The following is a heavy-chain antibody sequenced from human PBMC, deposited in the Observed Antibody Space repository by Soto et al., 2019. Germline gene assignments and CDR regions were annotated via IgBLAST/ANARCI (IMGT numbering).Heavy chain of an antibody. CDR3: ARGLKYYDFWNGYAGVGWFDP. CDR1: GFTFSSYW. D-gene: IGHD3-3*01. Sequence: GGSLRLSCAASGFTFSSYWMSWVRQAPGKGLEWVANIKQDGSEKYYVDSVKGRFTISRDNAKNSLYLQMNSLRSEDTAVYYCARGLKYYDFWNGYAGVGWFDPWGQGTLVTVSS. CDR2: IKQDGSEK. J-gene: IGHJ5*02. V-gene: IGHV3-7*01.